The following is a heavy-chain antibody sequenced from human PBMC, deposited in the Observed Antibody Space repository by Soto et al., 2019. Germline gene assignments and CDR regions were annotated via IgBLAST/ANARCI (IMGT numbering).Heavy chain of an antibody. V-gene: IGHV5-51*01. CDR3: ARRAYMRTVNYDY. CDR1: GYTFSNYW. J-gene: IGHJ4*02. Sequence: PGESLKISCKGSGYTFSNYWIGWVRQMPGKGLEWMGIIYPGDSDTKYSPSFQGQVTISADKSVNTAYLQWSSLKASDTAMYYCARRAYMRTVNYDYWGLGTLVTVSP. CDR2: IYPGDSDT. D-gene: IGHD4-17*01.